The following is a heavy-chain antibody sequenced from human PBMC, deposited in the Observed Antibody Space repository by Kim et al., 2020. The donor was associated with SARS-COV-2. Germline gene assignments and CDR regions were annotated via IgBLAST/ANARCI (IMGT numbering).Heavy chain of an antibody. CDR2: RQDGSAR. Sequence: RQDGSARYYVDSVKGRFTIAKDNAKSQVSLQMNSVRAEDTAVYYCARHDYWGQGTVVTVSS. CDR3: ARHDY. J-gene: IGHJ4*02. V-gene: IGHV3-7*01.